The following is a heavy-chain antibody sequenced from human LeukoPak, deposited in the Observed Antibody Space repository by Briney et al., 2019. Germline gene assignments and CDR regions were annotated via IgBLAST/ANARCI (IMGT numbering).Heavy chain of an antibody. CDR1: GFTFSSYA. CDR2: ISYDGSNK. Sequence: GRSLRLSCAASGFTFSSYAMHWVRQAPGKGLEWVAVISYDGSNKYYADSVKGRFTISRDNSKNTLYLQMNSLRAEDTAVYYCARERRYYDSSYGMDVWGQGTTVTVSS. D-gene: IGHD3-22*01. J-gene: IGHJ6*02. V-gene: IGHV3-30-3*01. CDR3: ARERRYYDSSYGMDV.